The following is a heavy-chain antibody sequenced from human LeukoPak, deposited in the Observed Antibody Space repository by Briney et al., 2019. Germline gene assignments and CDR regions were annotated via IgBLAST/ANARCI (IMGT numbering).Heavy chain of an antibody. CDR2: IYHSGTT. Sequence: SETLSLTCGISGGSTISDNWWSWVRQSPGKGLEWIGEIYHSGTTNYNPSLRSRLTISVDNSKNQFSLKLTSVTAADTAVYYCARVPYSTGRMYYYYGMDVWGQGTTVTVSS. CDR3: ARVPYSTGRMYYYYGMDV. D-gene: IGHD6-19*01. V-gene: IGHV4-4*02. CDR1: GGSTISDNW. J-gene: IGHJ6*02.